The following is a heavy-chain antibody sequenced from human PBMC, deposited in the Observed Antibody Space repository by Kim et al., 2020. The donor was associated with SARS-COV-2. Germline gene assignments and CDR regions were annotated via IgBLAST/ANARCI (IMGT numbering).Heavy chain of an antibody. CDR2: NT. J-gene: IGHJ4*02. V-gene: IGHV3-23*01. D-gene: IGHD2-2*01. CDR3: ARYPIFDF. Sequence: NTYYAGSVKGRFTISRDNSKNTLFLQMNSLRADDTAVYYCARYPIFDFWGRGTLVSVSS.